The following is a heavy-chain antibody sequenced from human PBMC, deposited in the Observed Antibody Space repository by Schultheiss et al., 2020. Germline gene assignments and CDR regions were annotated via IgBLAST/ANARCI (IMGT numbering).Heavy chain of an antibody. Sequence: ASVKVSCKASGYTFTSYYMHWVRQAPGQGLEWMGIINPSGGSTSYAQKFQGRVTMTRDTSTSTVYMELSSLRSEDTAVYYCTTDAGIVVPLSYYYYYYGMDVWGQGTTVTVSS. CDR3: TTDAGIVVPLSYYYYYYGMDV. CDR1: GYTFTSYY. CDR2: INPSGGST. J-gene: IGHJ6*02. V-gene: IGHV1-46*01. D-gene: IGHD3-22*01.